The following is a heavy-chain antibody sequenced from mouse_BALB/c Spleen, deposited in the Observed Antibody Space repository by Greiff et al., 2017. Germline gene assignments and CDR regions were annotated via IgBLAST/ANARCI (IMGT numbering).Heavy chain of an antibody. V-gene: IGHV4-1*02. D-gene: IGHD1-1*01. Sequence: EVKLLESGGGLVQPGGSLKLSCAASGFDFSRYWMSWVRQAPGKGLEWIGEINPDSSTINYTPSLKDKFIISRDNAKNTLYLQMSKVRSEDTALYYCARPYYGSRGRYFDVWGAGTTVTVSS. CDR2: INPDSSTI. J-gene: IGHJ1*01. CDR1: GFDFSRYW. CDR3: ARPYYGSRGRYFDV.